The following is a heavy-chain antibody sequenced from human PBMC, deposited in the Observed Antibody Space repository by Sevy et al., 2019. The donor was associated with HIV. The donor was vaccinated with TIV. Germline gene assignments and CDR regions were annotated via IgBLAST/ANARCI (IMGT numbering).Heavy chain of an antibody. CDR3: ARDQYPGGVFDY. D-gene: IGHD1-26*01. J-gene: IGHJ4*02. Sequence: GGSLRLSCAASGFTVSSNYMSWVRQAPGKGLEWASVIYSGGSTYYADSVKGRFTISRDNSKNTLYLQMNSLTAEDTAVYYCARDQYPGGVFDYWGKGTLVTVSS. CDR1: GFTVSSNY. V-gene: IGHV3-53*01. CDR2: IYSGGST.